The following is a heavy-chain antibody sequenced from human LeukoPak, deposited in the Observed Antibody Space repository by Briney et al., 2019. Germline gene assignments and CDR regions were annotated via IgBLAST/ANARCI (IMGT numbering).Heavy chain of an antibody. CDR2: ITPSGGT. CDR1: GYTFTSYA. V-gene: IGHV1-2*02. D-gene: IGHD5-24*01. CDR3: ARDRYGDGFAHLDY. Sequence: ASVKVSCKSSGYTFTSYAIHWVRQAPGQGLEWMGWITPSGGTNYPQKFQGRVAITWDTSITTAYMDLSRLTSDDTAVYYCARDRYGDGFAHLDYWGQGALVTVSS. J-gene: IGHJ4*02.